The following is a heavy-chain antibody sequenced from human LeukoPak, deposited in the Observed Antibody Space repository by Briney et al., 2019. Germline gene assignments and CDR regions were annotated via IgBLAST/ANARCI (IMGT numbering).Heavy chain of an antibody. CDR3: ARGETSSYDY. CDR2: IYSGGNT. J-gene: IGHJ4*02. Sequence: GGSLRLSCAASGFAFSSFEMNWVRQAPGKGLEWVSVIYSGGNTYYADSVKGRFTISRDNSKNTGYLQMNSLRAEDTAVYYCARGETSSYDYWGQGTLVTVSS. CDR1: GFAFSSFE. V-gene: IGHV3-53*01. D-gene: IGHD2-2*01.